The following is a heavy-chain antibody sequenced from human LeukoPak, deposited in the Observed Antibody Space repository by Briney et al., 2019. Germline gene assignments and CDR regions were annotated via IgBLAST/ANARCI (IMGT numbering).Heavy chain of an antibody. CDR3: ARGGGWELLDAFDI. CDR2: MNPSSGNT. Sequence: ASVKVSCKASGYTFSSYDINWVRQATGQGLEWMGWMNPSSGNTGYAQTFQGRVTMTRNTSISTAYMELSSLGSEDTAVYYCARGGGWELLDAFDIWGQGTLVTVSS. D-gene: IGHD1-26*01. V-gene: IGHV1-8*01. J-gene: IGHJ4*02. CDR1: GYTFSSYD.